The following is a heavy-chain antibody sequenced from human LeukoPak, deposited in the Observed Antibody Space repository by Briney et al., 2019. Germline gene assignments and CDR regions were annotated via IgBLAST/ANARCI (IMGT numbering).Heavy chain of an antibody. D-gene: IGHD3-3*01. Sequence: PSETLSLTCTVSGGSISSSSYYWGWIRQPPGKGLEWIGSIYYSGSTYYNPSLKSRVTISVDTSKNQFSLKLSSVTAADTAVYYCARGRSSITIFGVVPLHYYMDVWGKGTTVTVSS. CDR1: GGSISSSSYY. V-gene: IGHV4-39*07. J-gene: IGHJ6*03. CDR3: ARGRSSITIFGVVPLHYYMDV. CDR2: IYYSGST.